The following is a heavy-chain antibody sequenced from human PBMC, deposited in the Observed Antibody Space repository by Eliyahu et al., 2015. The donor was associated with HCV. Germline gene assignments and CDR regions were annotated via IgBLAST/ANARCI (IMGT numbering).Heavy chain of an antibody. D-gene: IGHD3-22*01. CDR1: GFTFNSYV. CDR3: ARAPSSYFYDSSGYYYDS. J-gene: IGHJ5*01. V-gene: IGHV3-30-3*01. Sequence: QVQLVESGGGVVQPGRSLRLSCAASGFTFNSYVXHWVRQAPGKGLEWVAVISYDATERYYADSVKGRFTISRDNSKSTVYVQMNSLRAEDTALYYCARAPSSYFYDSSGYYYDSWGQGTLVTVSS. CDR2: ISYDATER.